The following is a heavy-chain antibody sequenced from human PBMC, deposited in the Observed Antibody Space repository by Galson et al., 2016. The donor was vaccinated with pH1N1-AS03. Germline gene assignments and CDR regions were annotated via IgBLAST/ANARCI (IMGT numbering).Heavy chain of an antibody. J-gene: IGHJ6*03. CDR3: AKGDDFWSGYSPNYYYCMDV. D-gene: IGHD3-3*01. CDR1: GFNVSNYW. V-gene: IGHV3-23*01. Sequence: SLRLSCAASGFNVSNYWMTWVRQAPGKGLEWVSGISGSGGTTYYAESVKGRSAISRDNSKNTLYLLMNSLRAEDTAVYYCAKGDDFWSGYSPNYYYCMDVWGKGTTVTVSS. CDR2: ISGSGGTT.